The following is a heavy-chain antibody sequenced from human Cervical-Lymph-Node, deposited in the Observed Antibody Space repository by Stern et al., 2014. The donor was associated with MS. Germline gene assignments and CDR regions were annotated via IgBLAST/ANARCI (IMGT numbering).Heavy chain of an antibody. D-gene: IGHD1-1*01. Sequence: QVQLQQWGAGLLRPSETLSLTCAVHGASFSDNYWSWIRQTPGKGLEWIGEINSRVGSHHNPSLISRPTLAVAPSGNQFPLKLSSLTAADTAMYYCARERKVERSARLLVSFDVWGQGTLVTVSS. CDR1: GASFSDNY. CDR3: ARERKVERSARLLVSFDV. J-gene: IGHJ3*01. V-gene: IGHV4-34*04. CDR2: INSRVGS.